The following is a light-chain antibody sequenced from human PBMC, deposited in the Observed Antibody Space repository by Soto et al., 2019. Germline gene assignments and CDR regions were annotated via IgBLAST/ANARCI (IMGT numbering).Light chain of an antibody. CDR1: QSVSSN. V-gene: IGKV1-6*01. CDR3: LQDFAYPLT. CDR2: AAS. J-gene: IGKJ4*01. Sequence: MTQSPATLSVSPGERATLSCRASQSVSSNLAWYQQKPGKAPRLLIYAASTLQSGVPSRFSGSQSATDFTLTISSLQPEDFATYYCLQDFAYPLTFGGGTKVEIK.